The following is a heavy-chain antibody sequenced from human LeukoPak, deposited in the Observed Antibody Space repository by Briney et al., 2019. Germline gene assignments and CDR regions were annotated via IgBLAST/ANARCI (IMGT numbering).Heavy chain of an antibody. CDR3: TTVSTAGMSVGAFDI. CDR2: IKSKTDGGTT. V-gene: IGHV3-15*01. D-gene: IGHD1-26*01. J-gene: IGHJ3*02. CDR1: GFTFSNAW. Sequence: PGGSLRLSCAASGFTFSNAWMSWVRQAPGKGLEWVGRIKSKTDGGTTDYAAPVKGRFTISRDDSKNTLYLQMNSLKTEDTAVYYCTTVSTAGMSVGAFDIWGQGTMVTASS.